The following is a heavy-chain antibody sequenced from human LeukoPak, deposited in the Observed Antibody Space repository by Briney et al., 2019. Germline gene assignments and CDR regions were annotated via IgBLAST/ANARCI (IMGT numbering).Heavy chain of an antibody. CDR1: GGSISSSSYY. CDR3: ARDRGTVTLLYYFDY. CDR2: IYYSGST. V-gene: IGHV4-39*07. D-gene: IGHD4-17*01. Sequence: SETLSLTCIVSGGSISSSSYYWGWIRQPPGKGLEWIGRIYYSGSTHYNPSLKSRVTISVDMSKNQFSLKLSSVTAADTAVYYCARDRGTVTLLYYFDYWGQGTLVTVSS. J-gene: IGHJ4*02.